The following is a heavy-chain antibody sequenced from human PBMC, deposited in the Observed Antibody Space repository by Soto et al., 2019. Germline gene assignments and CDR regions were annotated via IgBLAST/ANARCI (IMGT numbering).Heavy chain of an antibody. Sequence: GGSLRLSCAASGFTFDNYAMNWVRQAPGKGLEWVATISATGGSTYYADSVKGRFTISRDNSKNTLYLQMNGLRVEDTAVYYCAKDRLAGNFDYWGQGTQVTVSS. V-gene: IGHV3-23*01. CDR1: GFTFDNYA. CDR3: AKDRLAGNFDY. J-gene: IGHJ4*02. CDR2: ISATGGST.